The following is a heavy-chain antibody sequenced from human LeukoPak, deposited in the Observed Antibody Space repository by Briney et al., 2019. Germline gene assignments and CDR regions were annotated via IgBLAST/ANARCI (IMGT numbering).Heavy chain of an antibody. Sequence: PGGSLRLSCVASGFTFSSYAMHWVRQAPGKGLEWVAVISYDGSNKYYADSVKGRFTISRDNSKNTLYLQMNSLRAEDTAVYYCARGPNYYYYYYGMDVWGQGTTVTVSS. J-gene: IGHJ6*02. CDR2: ISYDGSNK. V-gene: IGHV3-30-3*01. CDR3: ARGPNYYYYYYGMDV. CDR1: GFTFSSYA.